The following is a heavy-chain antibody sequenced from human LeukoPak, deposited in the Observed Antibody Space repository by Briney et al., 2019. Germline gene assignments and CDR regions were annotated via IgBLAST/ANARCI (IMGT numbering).Heavy chain of an antibody. V-gene: IGHV3-48*03. CDR1: GFTFSSYE. CDR3: AGLGITMIGGV. Sequence: GGSLRLSCAASGFTFSSYEMNWVRQAPGKGLEWVSYISSSGSTIYYADSVKGRFTISRDNAKNSLYLQMNSLRAEDTAVYYCAGLGITMIGGVWGKGTAVTISS. J-gene: IGHJ6*04. CDR2: ISSSGSTI. D-gene: IGHD3-10*02.